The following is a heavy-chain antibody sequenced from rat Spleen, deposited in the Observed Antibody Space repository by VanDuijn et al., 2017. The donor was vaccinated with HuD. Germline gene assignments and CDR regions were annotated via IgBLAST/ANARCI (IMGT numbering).Heavy chain of an antibody. V-gene: IGHV5-22*01. CDR1: GFTFSDYY. Sequence: EVQLVESGGGLVQPGRSLKLSCAASGFTFSDYYMAWVRQAPKKGLEWVASISYEGSSTYYGDSVKGRFTISRDNAKSTLYLQMNSLRSEDTATYCARHPATVEVMDAWGQGASVTVSS. J-gene: IGHJ4*01. CDR2: ISYEGSST. CDR3: ARHPATVEVMDA. D-gene: IGHD1-8*01.